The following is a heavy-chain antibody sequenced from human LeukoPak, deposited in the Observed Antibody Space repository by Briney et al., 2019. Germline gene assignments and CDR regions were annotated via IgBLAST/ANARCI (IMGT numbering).Heavy chain of an antibody. J-gene: IGHJ4*02. CDR2: IIPIFGTA. CDR1: GGTFSSYA. CDR3: ARGTYYYGSGSYYEVGY. Sequence: GASVKVSCKASGGTFSSYAISWVRQAPGQGLEWMGGIIPIFGTANYAQKFQGRVTITAGKSTSTAYMELSSLRSEDTAVYYCARGTYYYGSGSYYEVGYWGQGTLVTVSS. V-gene: IGHV1-69*06. D-gene: IGHD3-10*01.